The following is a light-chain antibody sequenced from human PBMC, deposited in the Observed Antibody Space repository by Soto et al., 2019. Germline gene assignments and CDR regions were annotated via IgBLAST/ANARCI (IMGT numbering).Light chain of an antibody. J-gene: IGKJ1*01. CDR3: QQYNNWWT. CDR2: GAS. Sequence: EIVMTQSPATLSVSPGERATLSCRASQSVSSNLAWYQQKPGQAPRLLIYGASTRATGIPARFSGSGSGTEFTLTISSRQSEYFAVYYCQQYNNWWTFGQGTKVEIK. CDR1: QSVSSN. V-gene: IGKV3-15*01.